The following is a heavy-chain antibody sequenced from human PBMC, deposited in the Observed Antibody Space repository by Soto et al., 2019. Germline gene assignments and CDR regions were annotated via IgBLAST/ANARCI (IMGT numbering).Heavy chain of an antibody. CDR1: GFTFSSYW. V-gene: IGHV3-7*01. D-gene: IGHD3-10*01. Sequence: EVQLVESGGCLVQPGGSLRLSCAASGFTFSSYWMSWVRQAPGKGLEWVANIKQDGSEKYYVDSVKGRFTISRDNAKNSLYLQMNSLRAEDTAVYYCAREGITMVRGVPRDAFDIWGQGTMVTVSS. CDR2: IKQDGSEK. J-gene: IGHJ3*02. CDR3: AREGITMVRGVPRDAFDI.